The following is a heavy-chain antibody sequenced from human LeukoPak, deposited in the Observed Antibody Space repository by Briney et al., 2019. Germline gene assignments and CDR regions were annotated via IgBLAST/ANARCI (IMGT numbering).Heavy chain of an antibody. D-gene: IGHD2-2*01. CDR3: ARGDCSDSNCYGSLLGY. Sequence: PSETLVLTCAVYGGSFSGYYWSWIRQPPGKGLEWIGEINHSGSTNYNPSLKSRVTISVDTSKNQFSLNLNSLTAADTAVYYCARGDCSDSNCYGSLLGYWGRGALVTVSS. J-gene: IGHJ4*02. V-gene: IGHV4-34*01. CDR1: GGSFSGYY. CDR2: INHSGST.